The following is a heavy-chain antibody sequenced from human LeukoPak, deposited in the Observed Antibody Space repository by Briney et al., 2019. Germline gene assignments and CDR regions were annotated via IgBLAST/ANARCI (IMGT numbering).Heavy chain of an antibody. CDR3: ARAQGRDGYNLVDY. D-gene: IGHD5-24*01. Sequence: ASVKVSCKASGYTFTRYGISWVRQAPGQGLEWMGWISAYNGNTNYAQNLQGRVTMTTDTSTSTAYMELRSLRSDDTAVYYCARAQGRDGYNLVDYWGQGTLVTVSS. CDR1: GYTFTRYG. J-gene: IGHJ4*02. CDR2: ISAYNGNT. V-gene: IGHV1-18*01.